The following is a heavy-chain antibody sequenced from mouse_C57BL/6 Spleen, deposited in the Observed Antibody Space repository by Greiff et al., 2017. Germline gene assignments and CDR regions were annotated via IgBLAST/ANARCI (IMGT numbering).Heavy chain of an antibody. J-gene: IGHJ4*01. CDR1: GYTFTEYT. CDR2: FYPGSGSI. CDR3: ARHEEGSYGNYGAMDY. Sequence: QVQLQQSGAELVKPGASVKLSCKASGYTFTEYTIHWVKQRSGQGLEWIGWFYPGSGSIKYNEKFKDKATLTADKSSSTVYMELSRLTSEDSAVYVCARHEEGSYGNYGAMDYWGQGTSVTVSS. V-gene: IGHV1-62-2*01. D-gene: IGHD2-1*01.